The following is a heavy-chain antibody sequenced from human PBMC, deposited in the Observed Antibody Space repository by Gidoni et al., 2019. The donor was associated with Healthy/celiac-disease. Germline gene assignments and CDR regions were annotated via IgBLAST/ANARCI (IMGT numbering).Heavy chain of an antibody. CDR2: ISGSGGST. Sequence: EVQLLESGGGLVQPGGSLRLSCAASGFTFSSYAMSWVRQAPGKGLEWVSAISGSGGSTYYADSVKGRFTISRDNSKNTLYLQMNSLRAEDTAVYYCAKDHVDIVLMVYAIRADAFDIWGQGTMVTVSS. D-gene: IGHD2-8*01. CDR1: GFTFSSYA. V-gene: IGHV3-23*01. CDR3: AKDHVDIVLMVYAIRADAFDI. J-gene: IGHJ3*02.